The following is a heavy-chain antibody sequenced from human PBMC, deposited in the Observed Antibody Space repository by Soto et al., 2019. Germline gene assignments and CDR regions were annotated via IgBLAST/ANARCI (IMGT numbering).Heavy chain of an antibody. Sequence: ASVKVSCKASGYPFTNYETIWGRQATGQGLEWMGWMNPNSGDTVFAPRFQGRVTMTRDTSTSTAYMELSSLTSEDTAVYYCARGRGGYCSGGICYRFLDPWGQGTLVTVSS. CDR2: MNPNSGDT. J-gene: IGHJ5*02. D-gene: IGHD2-15*01. CDR3: ARGRGGYCSGGICYRFLDP. V-gene: IGHV1-8*01. CDR1: GYPFTNYE.